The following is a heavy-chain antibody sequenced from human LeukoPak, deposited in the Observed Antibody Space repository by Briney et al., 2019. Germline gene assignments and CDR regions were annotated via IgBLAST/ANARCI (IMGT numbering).Heavy chain of an antibody. CDR1: GGSISSYY. D-gene: IGHD2-21*01. J-gene: IGHJ4*02. CDR2: IYYSGST. CDR3: ARGRDGGDYTPLDY. V-gene: IGHV4-59*01. Sequence: SETLSLTCTVSGGSISSYYWSGIRQPPGKGLEWIGYIYYSGSTNYNPSLKSRVTISVDTSKNQFSLKLSSVTAADTAVYYCARGRDGGDYTPLDYWGQGTLVTVSS.